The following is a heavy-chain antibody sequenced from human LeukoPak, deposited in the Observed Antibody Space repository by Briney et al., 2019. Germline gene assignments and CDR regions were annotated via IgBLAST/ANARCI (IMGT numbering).Heavy chain of an antibody. J-gene: IGHJ4*02. D-gene: IGHD6-6*01. CDR1: GYTFTGYY. V-gene: IGHV1-2*02. CDR3: ALEYSSSSSLDY. Sequence: ASVKVSCKASGYTFTGYYIHWVRQAPGQGLEWMGWINPNSGGTNYAQKFQGRVTMTRDTSISTAYMELSRLRSDDTAVYYCALEYSSSSSLDYWGQGTLVTVSS. CDR2: INPNSGGT.